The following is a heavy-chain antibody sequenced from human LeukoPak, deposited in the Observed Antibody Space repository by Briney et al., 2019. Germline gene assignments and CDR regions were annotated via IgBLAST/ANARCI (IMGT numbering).Heavy chain of an antibody. CDR2: IYYSGST. V-gene: IGHV4-39*07. CDR3: ARRSSSWYYFED. CDR1: GGSITSSDYW. D-gene: IGHD6-13*01. Sequence: SETLFLTCTVSGGSITSSDYWWAWIRLPPGRGLEWIGSIYYSGSTYYNPPLKSRATISVDTSKNQFSLKLSSVTAADAAVYFCARRSSSWYYFEDWGQGTLVTVSS. J-gene: IGHJ4*02.